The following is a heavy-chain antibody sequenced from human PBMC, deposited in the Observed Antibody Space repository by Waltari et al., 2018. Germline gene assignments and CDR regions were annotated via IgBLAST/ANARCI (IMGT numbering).Heavy chain of an antibody. D-gene: IGHD6-13*01. CDR2: ISSSSSYI. CDR1: GFTFSSYS. V-gene: IGHV3-21*01. Sequence: EVQLVESEGGLVKPAGSLRLSCPAYGFTFSSYSMNWLRQAPGKGLEWVSSISSSSSYIYYADSVKGRFTISRDNAKNSLYLQMTSRRAEDTAVYYCAAAPKQYWGQGTLVTVSS. CDR3: AAAPKQY. J-gene: IGHJ4*02.